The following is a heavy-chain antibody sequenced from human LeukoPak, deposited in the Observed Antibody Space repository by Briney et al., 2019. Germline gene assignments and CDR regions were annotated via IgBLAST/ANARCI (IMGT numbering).Heavy chain of an antibody. CDR1: GFTFSSYW. Sequence: PGGSLRLSCAASGFTFSSYWMSWVRQAPGKGLEWVAQIYSQSEGGTTGYAAPVKGRFTISRDDAENTLFLQMNSLKSEDTALYYCCTDYYDFWSGPHWGQGSLVTVSS. CDR3: CTDYYDFWSGPH. J-gene: IGHJ4*02. V-gene: IGHV3-15*01. D-gene: IGHD3-3*01. CDR2: IYSQSEGGTT.